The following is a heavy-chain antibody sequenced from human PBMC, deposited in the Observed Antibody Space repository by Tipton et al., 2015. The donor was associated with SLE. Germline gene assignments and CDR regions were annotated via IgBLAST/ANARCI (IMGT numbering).Heavy chain of an antibody. CDR3: ARFPSPY. Sequence: LRLSCTVSGGSVSSGSYYWSWIRQPPGKGLEWIGEINHSGSTYYNPSLKSRVTISVDTSKNQFSLKLSSVTAADTAVYYCARFPSPYWGQGTLVTVSS. CDR2: INHSGST. V-gene: IGHV4-39*07. CDR1: GGSVSSGSYY. J-gene: IGHJ4*02.